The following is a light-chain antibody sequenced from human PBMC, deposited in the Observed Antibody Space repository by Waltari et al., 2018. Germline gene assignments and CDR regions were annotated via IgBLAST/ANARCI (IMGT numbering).Light chain of an antibody. V-gene: IGKV3-11*01. J-gene: IGKJ5*01. CDR3: QQRSNWIT. CDR2: DTS. Sequence: EIVLTQSPATLSLSPGERATLSCRASQSVSNTLAWFQQTPGQAPRLLIYDTSKRAAGVPARFIGSGSGTDFTLTISSLEPEDFAVYYCQQRSNWITFGQGTRLEIK. CDR1: QSVSNT.